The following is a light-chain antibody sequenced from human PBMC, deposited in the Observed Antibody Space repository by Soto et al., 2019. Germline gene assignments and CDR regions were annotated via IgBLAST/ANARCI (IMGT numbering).Light chain of an antibody. CDR2: EVI. V-gene: IGLV2-14*01. J-gene: IGLJ2*01. Sequence: QSALTQPASVSGSPGQSVTISCTGTTSDVGGYNHVSWYQQHPGKAPKLMIYEVINRPSGVSNRFSGSKSGNTASLTISGLQAEDEADYYCTSYTSSNTLIFGGGTKVTVL. CDR3: TSYTSSNTLI. CDR1: TSDVGGYNH.